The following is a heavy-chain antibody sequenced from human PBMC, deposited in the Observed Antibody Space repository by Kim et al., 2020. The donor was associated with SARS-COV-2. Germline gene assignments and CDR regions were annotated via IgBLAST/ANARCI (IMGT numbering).Heavy chain of an antibody. CDR2: INSDGTEI. V-gene: IGHV3-74*01. CDR3: SRPRAPSNWYFEL. J-gene: IGHJ2*01. CDR1: GFTFSNHW. Sequence: GGSLRLSCAASGFTFSNHWMHWVRQVPGKGLVWVSRINSDGTEIDYADPVKGRFTISRDSAKSTLYLQMNSLTVEDTAIYYCSRPRAPSNWYFELWGRGTLVTVSS.